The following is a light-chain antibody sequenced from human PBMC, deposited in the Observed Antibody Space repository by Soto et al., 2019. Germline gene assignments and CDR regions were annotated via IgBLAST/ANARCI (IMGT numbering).Light chain of an antibody. CDR2: GAS. J-gene: IGKJ4*01. V-gene: IGKV3-20*01. CDR1: QSVSSSY. CDR3: QQYGRSPLT. Sequence: EIVLTQSPGTLSLSRGERATLSCRASQSVSSSYLAWYQQKPGQAPRLLIYGASSRATGIPDRFSGSGSGTDFTLTISRLEPEDFAVYYSQQYGRSPLTFGGGTKVEIK.